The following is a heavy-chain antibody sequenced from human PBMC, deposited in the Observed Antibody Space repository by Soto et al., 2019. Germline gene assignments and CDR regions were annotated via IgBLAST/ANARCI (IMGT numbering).Heavy chain of an antibody. Sequence: SETLSLTCTVSGGSISSSSYYWGWIRQPPGKGLEWIGSIYYSGSTYYNPSLKSRVTISVDTSKNQFSLKLSSVTAADTAVYYCARHVGGHDYGDWSNSYFDYWGQGTLVTVSS. CDR3: ARHVGGHDYGDWSNSYFDY. V-gene: IGHV4-39*01. CDR1: GGSISSSSYY. J-gene: IGHJ4*02. CDR2: IYYSGST. D-gene: IGHD4-17*01.